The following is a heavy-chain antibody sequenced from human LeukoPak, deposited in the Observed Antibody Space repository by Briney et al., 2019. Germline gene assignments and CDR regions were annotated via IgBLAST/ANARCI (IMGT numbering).Heavy chain of an antibody. CDR2: IYYSGST. V-gene: IGHV4-59*08. Sequence: SETLSLTCTVSGGSISSYYWSWIRQPPGKGLEWIGYIYYSGSTNYNPSLKSRVTISVDTSKNQFSLKLSSVTAADTAVYYCARALYYYYGMDVWGQGTTVAVSS. CDR1: GGSISSYY. J-gene: IGHJ6*02. CDR3: ARALYYYYGMDV.